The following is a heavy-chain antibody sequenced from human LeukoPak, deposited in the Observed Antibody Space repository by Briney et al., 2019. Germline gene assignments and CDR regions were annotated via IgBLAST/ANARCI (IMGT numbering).Heavy chain of an antibody. CDR3: ARDTAVLWFGENRYFDY. CDR2: INPSGGST. D-gene: IGHD3-10*01. J-gene: IGHJ4*02. V-gene: IGHV1-46*01. CDR1: GYTFTSYY. Sequence: ASVKVSCKASGYTFTSYYMHWVRQAPGQGLEWMGIINPSGGSTSYAQKFQGRVTMTRDTSTSTVYMELSSLRSEDTAVYYCARDTAVLWFGENRYFDYWGQGTLVTVSS.